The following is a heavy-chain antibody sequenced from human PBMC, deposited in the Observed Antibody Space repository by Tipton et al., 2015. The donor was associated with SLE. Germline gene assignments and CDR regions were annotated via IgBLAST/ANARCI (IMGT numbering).Heavy chain of an antibody. CDR2: ISWNSGNI. J-gene: IGHJ4*02. CDR1: GFTLDDYA. D-gene: IGHD3-10*01. CDR3: AKDPTMVQGVIMGGEFDY. V-gene: IGHV3-9*01. Sequence: SLRLSCAASGFTLDDYAMHWVRQAPGKGLEWVSGISWNSGNIDYADSVKGRFTISRDNAKNSLYLQMNSLRAEDTALYYCAKDPTMVQGVIMGGEFDYWGQGTLVTVSS.